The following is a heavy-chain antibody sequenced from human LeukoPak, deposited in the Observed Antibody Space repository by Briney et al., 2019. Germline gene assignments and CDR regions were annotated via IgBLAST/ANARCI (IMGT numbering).Heavy chain of an antibody. D-gene: IGHD2-15*01. CDR1: GFTFGSYA. V-gene: IGHV3-21*06. J-gene: IGHJ4*02. CDR3: ARDSSILARYYYDY. Sequence: GGSLRLSCAASGFTFGSYAMSWVRQAPGKGLEWVSSITSSSSYIYYADSVKGRFTISRDNAKNSLYLQMNSLRAEDTAVYSCARDSSILARYYYDYWGQGTLVTVSS. CDR2: ITSSSSYI.